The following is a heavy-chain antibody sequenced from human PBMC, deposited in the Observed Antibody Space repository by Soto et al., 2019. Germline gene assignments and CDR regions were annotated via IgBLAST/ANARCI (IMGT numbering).Heavy chain of an antibody. D-gene: IGHD1-26*01. CDR2: IYPGDSDT. CDR1: GYSFTTYW. J-gene: IGHJ3*02. CDR3: ALSFGIVGAAGAFDI. V-gene: IGHV5-51*01. Sequence: GESLKISCKGSGYSFTTYWIGWVRQMPGKGLEWMGIIYPGDSDTRYNPSFQGQVTMSADKSISTAYLHWSSLKASDTAMYYCALSFGIVGAAGAFDIWGQGTMVTASS.